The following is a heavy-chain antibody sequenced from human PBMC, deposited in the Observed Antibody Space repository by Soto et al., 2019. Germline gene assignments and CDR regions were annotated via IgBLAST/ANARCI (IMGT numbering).Heavy chain of an antibody. Sequence: ASVKVSSKAPGYTYTSYGISWALPATGQGLEWMGWISAYNGNTNYAQKLQGRVTMTTHTFTSTAYMELRRQRTDDTAAYHCARRRHRWLQGGFDSWGRRTMFTV. CDR3: ARRRHRWLQGGFDS. V-gene: IGHV1-18*04. CDR2: ISAYNGNT. J-gene: IGHJ3*02. D-gene: IGHD5-18*01. CDR1: GYTYTSYG.